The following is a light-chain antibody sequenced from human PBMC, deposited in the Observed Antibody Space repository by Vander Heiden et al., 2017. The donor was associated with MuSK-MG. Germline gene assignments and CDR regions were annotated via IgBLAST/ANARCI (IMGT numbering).Light chain of an antibody. Sequence: QPALTQPASVSGSPGQSITVSCTGTSSDFGNYDLVSWDHQPPGKDYNVRIFEVTKLPSWVSARFSGSKSVNTASLTISVLQAEDDADYYCSSVSDSDTVVFGGGTKVTVL. CDR1: SSDFGNYDL. V-gene: IGLV2-23*02. CDR2: EVT. CDR3: SSVSDSDTVV. J-gene: IGLJ2*01.